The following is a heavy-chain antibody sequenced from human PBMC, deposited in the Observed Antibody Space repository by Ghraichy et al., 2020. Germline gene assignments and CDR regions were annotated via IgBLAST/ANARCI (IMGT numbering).Heavy chain of an antibody. J-gene: IGHJ4*02. CDR1: GLTFSSYW. CDR3: ARGVQGRGSPADY. CDR2: IKSDESST. Sequence: GESLNISCAASGLTFSSYWMHWVRQAPGKGLVWVSRIKSDESSTSYADSVKGRFTISRDNAKNTLYLQMNNLRVEDTAVYYCARGVQGRGSPADYWGQGTLVTVSS. D-gene: IGHD1-26*01. V-gene: IGHV3-74*01.